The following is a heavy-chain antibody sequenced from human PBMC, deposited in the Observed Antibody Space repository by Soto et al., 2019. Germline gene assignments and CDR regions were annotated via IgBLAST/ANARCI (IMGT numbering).Heavy chain of an antibody. Sequence: QVQLQESGPGLVKPSQTLSLTCTLSGASTTSSGYYWSWIRLHPGEGLEWIGYIYYRGTTYYNPSLKSPVTISTDTSKKEFSLTLTSVTAADTAVYYCARATESHYFDYWGRGILVTVTS. CDR2: IYYRGTT. CDR3: ARATESHYFDY. V-gene: IGHV4-31*01. CDR1: GASTTSSGYY. J-gene: IGHJ4*02.